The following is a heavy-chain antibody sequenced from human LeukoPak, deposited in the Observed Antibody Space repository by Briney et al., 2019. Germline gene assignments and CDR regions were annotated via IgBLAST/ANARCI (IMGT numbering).Heavy chain of an antibody. Sequence: SETLSLTCTVSGGSIGSYYWSWIRQPPGKGLEWIGYIYYSGSTNYNPSLKSRVTISVDTSKNQFSLKLSSVTAADTAVYYCARDRWRLNYWGQGTLVTVSS. CDR3: ARDRWRLNY. CDR1: GGSIGSYY. J-gene: IGHJ4*02. CDR2: IYYSGST. D-gene: IGHD4-23*01. V-gene: IGHV4-59*01.